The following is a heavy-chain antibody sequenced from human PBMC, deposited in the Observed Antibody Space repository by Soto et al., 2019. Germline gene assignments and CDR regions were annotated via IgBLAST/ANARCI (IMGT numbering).Heavy chain of an antibody. J-gene: IGHJ6*02. CDR3: TTWGSGTRHYYYYGMDV. CDR2: IKSKTDGGTT. Sequence: AGGSLRLSCAASGFTFSNAWMSWVRQAPGKGLEWVGRIKSKTDGGTTDYAAPVKGRFTISRDDSKNTLYLQMNSLKTEDTAVYYCTTWGSGTRHYYYYGMDVWGQGTTVTVSS. V-gene: IGHV3-15*01. D-gene: IGHD3-10*01. CDR1: GFTFSNAW.